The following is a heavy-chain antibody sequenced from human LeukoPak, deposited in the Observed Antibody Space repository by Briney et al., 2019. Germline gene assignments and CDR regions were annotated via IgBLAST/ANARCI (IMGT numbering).Heavy chain of an antibody. Sequence: PSETLSLTCAVSGGSISSRNWWSWVRQPPGKGLEWIGEIYHSGSTNYNPSLKTRVTISVDKSKNQFSLKLSSVTAADTAVYYCARASHDYGDYSHFDYRGQGTLVTVSS. CDR2: IYHSGST. V-gene: IGHV4-4*02. CDR3: ARASHDYGDYSHFDY. J-gene: IGHJ4*02. CDR1: GGSISSRNW. D-gene: IGHD4-17*01.